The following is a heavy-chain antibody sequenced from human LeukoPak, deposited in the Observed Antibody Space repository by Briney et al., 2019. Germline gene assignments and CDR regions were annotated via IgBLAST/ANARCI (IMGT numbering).Heavy chain of an antibody. CDR2: ISYYGNT. Sequence: SETLSPTCTVSGGSITSGDYYWSWIRQSPGKGLEWIGYISYYGNTFYNPSLKSRVTISVDKSKNQFSLKLSSVTAADTAVYYCARDPIAAAGRGFDYWGQGTLVTVSS. D-gene: IGHD6-13*01. J-gene: IGHJ4*02. CDR1: GGSITSGDYY. CDR3: ARDPIAAAGRGFDY. V-gene: IGHV4-30-4*01.